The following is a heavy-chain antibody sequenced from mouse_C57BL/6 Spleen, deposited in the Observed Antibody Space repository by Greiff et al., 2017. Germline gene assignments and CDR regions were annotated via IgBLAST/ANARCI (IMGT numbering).Heavy chain of an antibody. V-gene: IGHV1-15*01. J-gene: IGHJ3*01. D-gene: IGHD2-1*01. CDR1: GYTFTDYE. CDR3: TRSLYLTLAY. Sequence: VQLQQSGAELVRPGASVTQSCKASGYTFTDYEMHWVKQTPVHGLEWIGAIDPETGGTAYNQKFKGKAILTADKSSSKAYMELRSLTSEDSAVYYCTRSLYLTLAYWGQGTLVTVSA. CDR2: IDPETGGT.